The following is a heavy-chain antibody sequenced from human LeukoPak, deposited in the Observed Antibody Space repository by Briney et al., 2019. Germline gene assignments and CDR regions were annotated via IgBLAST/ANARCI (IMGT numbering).Heavy chain of an antibody. CDR2: IYSSGST. CDR3: ARGNVDTAMVTGYYYYYGMDV. D-gene: IGHD5-18*01. CDR1: GGSISSDSYY. J-gene: IGHJ6*02. Sequence: PSQTLSLTCTVSGGSISSDSYYWNWIRQPAGKGLEWIGRIYSSGSTYYNPSLKSRVTISVDTSKNQFSLKLSSVTAADTAVYYCARGNVDTAMVTGYYYYYGMDVWGQGTTVTVSS. V-gene: IGHV4-61*02.